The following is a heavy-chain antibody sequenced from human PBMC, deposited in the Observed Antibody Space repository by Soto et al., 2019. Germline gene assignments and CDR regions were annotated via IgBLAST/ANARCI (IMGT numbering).Heavy chain of an antibody. CDR2: INHSGST. CDR1: DGSMNSDSSY. Sequence: SETLSLTCRVSDGSMNSDSSYWGWIRQHPGKGLEWIGVINHSGSTYHNLSLKGRVTMSVDASRNQFSLKLTSMTAADTAVYYCARLGGYVSVGYYYLWDSWGQGTLVTVSS. V-gene: IGHV4-39*01. CDR3: ARLGGYVSVGYYYLWDS. J-gene: IGHJ4*02. D-gene: IGHD3-22*01.